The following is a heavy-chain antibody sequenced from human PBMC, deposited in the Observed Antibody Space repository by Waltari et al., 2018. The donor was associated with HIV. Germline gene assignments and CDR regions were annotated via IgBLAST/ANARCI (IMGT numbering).Heavy chain of an antibody. V-gene: IGHV3-30*02. CDR1: GFNFSYYG. CDR2: IRYDGSYE. CDR3: AKDLVTNVRGGGFDP. D-gene: IGHD3-10*01. Sequence: QVQLVESGGGVVQPGGSLRLSCVALGFNFSYYGIHWVRQAPGKGLEWVTFIRYDGSYESYVNSVKGRFTISRDNSKNIVYLQMNSLRAEDTAIYYCAKDLVTNVRGGGFDPWGPGTLVTVSS. J-gene: IGHJ5*02.